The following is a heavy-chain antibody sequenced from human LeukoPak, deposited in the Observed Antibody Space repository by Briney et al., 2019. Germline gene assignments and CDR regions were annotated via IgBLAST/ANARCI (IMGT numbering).Heavy chain of an antibody. CDR3: ARVYGSGSSPHDY. Sequence: PGGSLRLSCAASGFTFSDYNMGWVRQAPGKGLEWVSSISSTSSYIDYADSMKGRLSISRDNAKNSLSLQMNSLSAEDTAVYYCARVYGSGSSPHDYWGQGTLVTVSS. V-gene: IGHV3-21*01. D-gene: IGHD6-19*01. J-gene: IGHJ4*02. CDR2: ISSTSSYI. CDR1: GFTFSDYN.